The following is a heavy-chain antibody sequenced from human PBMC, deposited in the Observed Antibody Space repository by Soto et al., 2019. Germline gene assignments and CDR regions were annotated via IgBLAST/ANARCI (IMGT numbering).Heavy chain of an antibody. CDR2: IYYSGST. V-gene: IGHV4-31*03. D-gene: IGHD3-10*01. CDR3: AREGRHYYGSESNSRSLYYYYYMDV. Sequence: SETLSLTCTVSGGSISSGGYYWTWIRQHPGKGLEWIGYIYYSGSTYYNPSLKSRVTISVDTSKNQFSLKVSSVTAADTAVYYCAREGRHYYGSESNSRSLYYYYYMDVWGKGTTVTVSS. CDR1: GGSISSGGYY. J-gene: IGHJ6*03.